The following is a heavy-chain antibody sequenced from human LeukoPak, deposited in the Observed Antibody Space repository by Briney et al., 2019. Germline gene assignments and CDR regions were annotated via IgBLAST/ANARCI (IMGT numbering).Heavy chain of an antibody. Sequence: PGGSLRLSCAASGFTFDDYAMHWVRQAPGKGLEWVSGISWNSGSIGYADSVKGRFTISRDNAKNSLYLQMNSLRAEDTAVYYCVRDGDNLGRDFDYWGQGTLVTVSS. CDR3: VRDGDNLGRDFDY. CDR1: GFTFDDYA. V-gene: IGHV3-9*01. D-gene: IGHD4-17*01. CDR2: ISWNSGSI. J-gene: IGHJ4*02.